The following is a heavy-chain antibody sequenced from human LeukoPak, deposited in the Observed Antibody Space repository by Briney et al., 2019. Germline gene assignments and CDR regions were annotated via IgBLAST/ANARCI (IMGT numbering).Heavy chain of an antibody. J-gene: IGHJ6*02. CDR1: GFTFSSYS. CDR3: ARLSEYGGPHYYYFAMDV. Sequence: GGSLRLSCAASGFTFSSYSMNWVRQAPGKGLEWVSYISSSSSTIYYADSVKGRFTISRDNAKNSLYLQMNSLRAEDTAVYYCARLSEYGGPHYYYFAMDVWGQGTTVTVSS. D-gene: IGHD4-23*01. CDR2: ISSSSSTI. V-gene: IGHV3-48*04.